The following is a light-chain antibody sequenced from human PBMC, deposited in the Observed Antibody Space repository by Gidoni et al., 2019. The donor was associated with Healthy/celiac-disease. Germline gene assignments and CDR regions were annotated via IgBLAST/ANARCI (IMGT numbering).Light chain of an antibody. CDR2: LGS. CDR1: QSLLHSNGYNY. J-gene: IGKJ2*01. V-gene: IGKV2-28*01. CDR3: RQALQTLPYT. Sequence: DIVMTQSPLSLPVTTGEPASISCRSSQSLLHSNGYNYLDWYLQKPGQSPQLLIYLGSNRASGVPARCSGSGSGTDFTIKISRVEAEDVGVYYCRQALQTLPYTFGQGTKLEIK.